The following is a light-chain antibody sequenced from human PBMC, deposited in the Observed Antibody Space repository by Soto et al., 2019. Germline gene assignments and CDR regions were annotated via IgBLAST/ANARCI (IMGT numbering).Light chain of an antibody. J-gene: IGKJ2*01. CDR3: QQYGSSPPYT. Sequence: EIVLTQSPGTLSSSPGERATLSCRASQSVSSNYLAWYQQKPGQAPRLLIYGASSRASDIPDRFSGSGSGTDFTHTISRLEPEDFAVYYCQQYGSSPPYTFGQGTKLEIK. V-gene: IGKV3-20*01. CDR2: GAS. CDR1: QSVSSNY.